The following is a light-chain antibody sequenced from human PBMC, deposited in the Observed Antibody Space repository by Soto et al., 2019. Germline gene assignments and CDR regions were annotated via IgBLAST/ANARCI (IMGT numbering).Light chain of an antibody. J-gene: IGLJ2*01. CDR2: SNN. V-gene: IGLV1-44*01. CDR3: ATWDDSLKGV. CDR1: SSNIGSNP. Sequence: QSVLTQPPSASGTPGQRVIISCSGSSSNIGSNPVNWYQHLPGAAPKLLIYSNNQRPSGVPDRFSGSKSGTSASLAISGLQSEDEADYYCATWDDSLKGVFGGGTKVTVL.